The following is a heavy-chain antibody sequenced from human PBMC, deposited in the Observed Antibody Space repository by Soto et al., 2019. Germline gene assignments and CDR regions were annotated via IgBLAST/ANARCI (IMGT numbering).Heavy chain of an antibody. J-gene: IGHJ6*02. Sequence: QVQLVESGGGVVQPGRSLRLSCAASGFTFSSYAMHWVRQAPGKGLEWVAVISYDGSNKYYADSVKGRFTSSRDNSKNTLYLQMNSLSAEDTAVYYCAREVLLLDSSSYGMDVWGQGSTVTVSS. CDR3: AREVLLLDSSSYGMDV. CDR2: ISYDGSNK. CDR1: GFTFSSYA. V-gene: IGHV3-30-3*01. D-gene: IGHD2-2*01.